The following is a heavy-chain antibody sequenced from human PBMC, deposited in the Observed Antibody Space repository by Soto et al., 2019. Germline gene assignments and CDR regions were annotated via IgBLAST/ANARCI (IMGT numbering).Heavy chain of an antibody. J-gene: IGHJ3*02. CDR1: GFTFSSYG. D-gene: IGHD3-3*01. CDR2: ISYDGSNK. CDR3: ATGTYYDFWSGYPSAFDI. Sequence: GGSLRLSCAASGFTFSSYGMHWVRQAPGKGLEWVAVISYDGSNKYYADSVKGRFTISRDNSKNTLYLQMNSLRAEDTAVYYCATGTYYDFWSGYPSAFDIWGQGTMVTVSS. V-gene: IGHV3-30*03.